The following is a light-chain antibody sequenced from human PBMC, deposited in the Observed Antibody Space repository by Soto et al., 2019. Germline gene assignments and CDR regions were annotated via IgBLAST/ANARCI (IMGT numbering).Light chain of an antibody. J-gene: IGLJ1*01. CDR3: SSYTSTMTNV. CDR2: DVV. V-gene: IGLV2-14*03. Sequence: QSVLTQHASVSGSPGQSITISCTGTSSDVGGFNSVSWYQLRPGTAPKLILYDVVDRPSGVSYRFSGSKSGNTASLTISGLQAADEADYFCSSYTSTMTNVFGSGTRSPS. CDR1: SSDVGGFNS.